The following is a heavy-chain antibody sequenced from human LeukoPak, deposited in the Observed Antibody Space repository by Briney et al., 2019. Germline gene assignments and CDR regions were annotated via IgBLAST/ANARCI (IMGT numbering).Heavy chain of an antibody. CDR1: GGTFSSYA. D-gene: IGHD3-22*01. CDR2: IIPIFCTA. Sequence: SVKVSCKASGGTFSSYAISWVRQAPGQGLEWMGGIIPIFCTANYAQKFQGRVTITADESTSTAYMELSSLRSEGTAVYYCARAYYDSSGSNWFDPWGQGTLVTVSS. CDR3: ARAYYDSSGSNWFDP. J-gene: IGHJ5*02. V-gene: IGHV1-69*13.